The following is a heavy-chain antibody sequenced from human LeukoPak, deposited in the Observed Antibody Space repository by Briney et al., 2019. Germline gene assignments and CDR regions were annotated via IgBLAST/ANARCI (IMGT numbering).Heavy chain of an antibody. J-gene: IGHJ3*02. Sequence: SETLSLTCTVSGGSISSSSYYWGWIRQPPGKGLEWIGSIYYSGSTYYNPSLKSRVTISVDTSKNQFSLKLSSVTAADTAVYYCASEWELYHDAFGIWGQGTMVTVSS. V-gene: IGHV4-39*07. CDR2: IYYSGST. CDR3: ASEWELYHDAFGI. CDR1: GGSISSSSYY. D-gene: IGHD1-26*01.